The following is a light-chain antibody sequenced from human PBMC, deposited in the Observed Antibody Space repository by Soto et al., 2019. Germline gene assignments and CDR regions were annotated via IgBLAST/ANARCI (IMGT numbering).Light chain of an antibody. CDR2: GAS. V-gene: IGKV3-20*01. CDR3: QKYDTSPYS. Sequence: ESVLAQSPGTLSLSPGEGATRSCRSSRIVISNYLAWYQKKPGQAPRLLIYGASNRATGVPDRFSGSGSGRDFTLTIRGLESEDFAMYFCQKYDTSPYSFDQGTKLEIK. J-gene: IGKJ2*03. CDR1: RIVISNY.